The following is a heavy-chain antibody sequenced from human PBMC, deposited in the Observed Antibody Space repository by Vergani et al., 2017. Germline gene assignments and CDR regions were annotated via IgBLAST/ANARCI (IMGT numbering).Heavy chain of an antibody. D-gene: IGHD1-26*01. J-gene: IGHJ4*02. V-gene: IGHV3-21*05. CDR2: ISSSGSTI. CDR3: ARARPRHGKTVGPQDY. CDR1: GFTFSSYS. Sequence: EVQLVESGGGLVKPGGSLRLSCAASGFTFSSYSMNWVRQAPGKGLEWVSYISSSGSTIYYADSVKGRFTISRDNAKNSLYLQMNSLRAEDTAVYYCARARPRHGKTVGPQDYWGQGTLVTVSS.